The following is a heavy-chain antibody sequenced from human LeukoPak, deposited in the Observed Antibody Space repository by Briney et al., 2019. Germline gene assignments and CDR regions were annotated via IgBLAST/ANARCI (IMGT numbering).Heavy chain of an antibody. CDR2: VYTSGST. D-gene: IGHD1-7*01. CDR3: ARLITGTTTAFDI. CDR1: GGSISGYY. V-gene: IGHV4-4*07. J-gene: IGHJ3*02. Sequence: SETLSLTCSVSGGSISGYYWTWIRQPAGKGLEWIGRVYTSGSTHYNPSLKTRLTMSVDTSKNLFSLKLSSVTAADTAVYYCARLITGTTTAFDIWGQGTMVTVSS.